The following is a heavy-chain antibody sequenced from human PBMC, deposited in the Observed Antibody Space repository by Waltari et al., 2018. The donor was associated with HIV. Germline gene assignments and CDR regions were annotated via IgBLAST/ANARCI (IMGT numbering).Heavy chain of an antibody. V-gene: IGHV3-48*01. D-gene: IGHD2-15*01. CDR2: ISSSSSTI. CDR3: AREVVVAATRRLFDY. J-gene: IGHJ4*02. Sequence: EVQLVESGGGLVQPGGSLRLSCAASGFTFSSYSMNWVRQAPGKGVEWVSYISSSSSTIYYADSVKGRFTISRDNAKNSLYLQMNSLGAEDTAVYYCAREVVVAATRRLFDYWGQGTLVTVSS. CDR1: GFTFSSYS.